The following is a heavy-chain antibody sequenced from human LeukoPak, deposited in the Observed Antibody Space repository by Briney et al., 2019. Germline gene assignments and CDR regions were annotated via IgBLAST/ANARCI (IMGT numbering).Heavy chain of an antibody. V-gene: IGHV3-23*01. CDR2: ISASGGST. CDR1: GLTFSSYA. D-gene: IGHD1-1*01. J-gene: IGHJ4*02. Sequence: LTGGSLRLSCVVSGLTFSSYAMSWVRQAPGKGLDWVSAISASGGSTYYADSVKGRFTISRDNSKNTVYLQLNSLSGEDTAIYYCAPNWNLDYWGQGSLVTVSS. CDR3: APNWNLDY.